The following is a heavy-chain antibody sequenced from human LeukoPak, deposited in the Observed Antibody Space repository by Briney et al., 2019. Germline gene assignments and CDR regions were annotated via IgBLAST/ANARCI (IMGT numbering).Heavy chain of an antibody. CDR3: ARQRRYDILTGYYNWYFDY. V-gene: IGHV4-59*08. CDR2: IYYSGST. CDR1: GGSISSYY. Sequence: SETLSLTCTVSGGSISSYYWSWIRQPPGKGLEWIGYIYYSGSTSYNPSLKSRVTISVDTSKNQFSLKLSSVTAADTAVYYCARQRRYDILTGYYNWYFDYWGQGTLVTVSS. D-gene: IGHD3-9*01. J-gene: IGHJ4*02.